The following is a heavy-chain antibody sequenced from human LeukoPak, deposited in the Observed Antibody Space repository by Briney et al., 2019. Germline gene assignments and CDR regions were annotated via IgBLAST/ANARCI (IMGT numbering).Heavy chain of an antibody. CDR3: ARLPDFDWLLYWVP. D-gene: IGHD3-9*01. CDR1: GFTFISYW. CDR2: INSDGSST. J-gene: IGHJ5*02. V-gene: IGHV3-74*01. Sequence: GGSLSLSCAASGFTFISYWMHWVRQAPGKGLVWVSRINSDGSSTSYADSVKGRFTISRDNAKNTLYLQMNSLRAEDTAVYYCARLPDFDWLLYWVPWGQGTLVTVSS.